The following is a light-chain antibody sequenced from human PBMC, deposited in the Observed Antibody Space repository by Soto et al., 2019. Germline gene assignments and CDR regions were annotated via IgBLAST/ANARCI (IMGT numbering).Light chain of an antibody. CDR1: QSVSSS. V-gene: IGKV3-15*01. CDR2: GAS. J-gene: IGKJ3*01. Sequence: EIVMTQSPATLSVSPGERVTLSCRASQSVSSSLAWYKQNPGQAPMRLISGASTRATGIPARFSGRGSGTECTRTISSLQSEDVSVYYCPQYNNWPPSTFGTGTKLDI. CDR3: PQYNNWPPST.